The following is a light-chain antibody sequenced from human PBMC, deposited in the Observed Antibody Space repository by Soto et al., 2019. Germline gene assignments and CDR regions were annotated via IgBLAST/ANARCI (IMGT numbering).Light chain of an antibody. Sequence: QSLLTQPASVSGSPGQTITISCTGTSSDICGHNAVSWYQHHPGKAPTLIIYEVTHRPSGVSDRFSASKSGNTASLTISGLQAEDEADYYCNSFRVSHLDGFGTGTKVTVL. CDR2: EVT. V-gene: IGLV2-14*01. J-gene: IGLJ1*01. CDR3: NSFRVSHLDG. CDR1: SSDICGHNA.